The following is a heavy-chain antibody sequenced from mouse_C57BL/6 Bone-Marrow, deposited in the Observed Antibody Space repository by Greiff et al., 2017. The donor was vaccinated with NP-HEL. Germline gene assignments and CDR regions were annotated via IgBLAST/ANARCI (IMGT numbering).Heavy chain of an antibody. CDR3: ARATETY. CDR1: GFTFSSYA. J-gene: IGHJ2*01. CDR2: ISDGGSYT. V-gene: IGHV5-4*03. Sequence: EVKLVESGGGLVKPGGSLKLSCAASGFTFSSYAMSWVRQTPEKRLEWVATISDGGSYTYYPDNVKGRFTISRDNAKNNLYLQMSHLKSEDTAMYYCARATETYWGQSTTLTVSS.